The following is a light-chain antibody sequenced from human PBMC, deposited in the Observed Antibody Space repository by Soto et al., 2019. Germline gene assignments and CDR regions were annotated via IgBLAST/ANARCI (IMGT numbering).Light chain of an antibody. J-gene: IGKJ5*01. CDR2: GAS. Sequence: IGFTQSPCSLSLSPGERDTLSCRASQSVSSSYLAWYQQKPGQAPRLLIYGASSRATGIPDRFSGSGSGTDFTLTISRLEAEDVAVYYCQQYGCSPGTFGQLTR. CDR1: QSVSSSY. CDR3: QQYGCSPGT. V-gene: IGKV3-20*01.